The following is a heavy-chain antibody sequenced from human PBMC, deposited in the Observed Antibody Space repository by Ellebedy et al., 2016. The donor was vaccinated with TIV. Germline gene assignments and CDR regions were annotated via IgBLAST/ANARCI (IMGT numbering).Heavy chain of an antibody. CDR3: ARDSPRSIAGQFDY. D-gene: IGHD6-6*01. CDR1: GFTFSSYG. V-gene: IGHV3-33*08. Sequence: GESLKISCAASGFTFSSYGMHWVRQAPVKGLEWVAVIWYDGSNKYYADSVKGRFTISRDKSKNTLYLQMNSLRAEDTAVYFCARDSPRSIAGQFDYWGQGTLVTVSS. CDR2: IWYDGSNK. J-gene: IGHJ4*02.